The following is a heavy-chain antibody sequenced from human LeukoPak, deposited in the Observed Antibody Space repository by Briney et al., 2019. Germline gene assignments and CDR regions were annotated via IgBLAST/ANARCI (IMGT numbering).Heavy chain of an antibody. J-gene: IGHJ2*01. Sequence: ASETLSLTCTVSGGSISSGDYYWSWIRQPPGKGLEWIGYIYYSGSTYYNPSLKSRVTISVDTSKNQFSLKLSSVTAADTAVYYCARDFASYWYFDLWGRGTLVTVSS. D-gene: IGHD3-3*01. V-gene: IGHV4-30-4*01. CDR1: GGSISSGDYY. CDR3: ARDFASYWYFDL. CDR2: IYYSGST.